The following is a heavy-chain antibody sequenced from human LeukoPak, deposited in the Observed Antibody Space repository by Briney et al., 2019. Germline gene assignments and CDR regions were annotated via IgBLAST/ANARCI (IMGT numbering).Heavy chain of an antibody. Sequence: GGSLRLSCVASGFTFGKYWMSWVRQAPGKGLEWVANIKLDGSEKNYVDSVKGRFTISRDNGKNSVYLQMNSLRAEDTAVYYCGRAMDVWGQGTTVTVS. CDR1: GFTFGKYW. V-gene: IGHV3-7*01. CDR3: GRAMDV. J-gene: IGHJ6*02. CDR2: IKLDGSEK.